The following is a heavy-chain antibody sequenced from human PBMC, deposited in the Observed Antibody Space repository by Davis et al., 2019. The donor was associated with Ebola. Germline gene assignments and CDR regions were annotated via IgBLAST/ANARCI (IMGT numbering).Heavy chain of an antibody. Sequence: MPSETLSLTCTVSNGSIGGHYWGWVRQPPGKGLEWIAFIYYSGITNYNPSLKSRITVSIDTSQNQFSLRLRAGTAADTSIDYCARLQYCGGDCYSYYVDYWGQGTLVTVSS. CDR2: IYYSGIT. J-gene: IGHJ4*02. CDR1: NGSIGGHY. D-gene: IGHD2-21*02. V-gene: IGHV4-59*08. CDR3: ARLQYCGGDCYSYYVDY.